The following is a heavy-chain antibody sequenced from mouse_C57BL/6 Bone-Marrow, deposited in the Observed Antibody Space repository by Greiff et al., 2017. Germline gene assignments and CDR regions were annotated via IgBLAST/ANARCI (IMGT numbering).Heavy chain of an antibody. CDR2: ISNGGGST. Sequence: EVMLVESGGGLVQPGGSLKLSCAASGFTFSDYYMYWVRQTPEKRLEWVAYISNGGGSTYYPDTVKGRFTISRDNAKNTLYLQMSRLKSEDTAMYYCARRGITNYYYAMDYWGQGTSVTVSS. CDR1: GFTFSDYY. D-gene: IGHD2-4*01. J-gene: IGHJ4*01. V-gene: IGHV5-12*01. CDR3: ARRGITNYYYAMDY.